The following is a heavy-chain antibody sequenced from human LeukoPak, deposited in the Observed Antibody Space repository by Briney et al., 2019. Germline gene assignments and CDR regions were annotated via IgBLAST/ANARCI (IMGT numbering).Heavy chain of an antibody. Sequence: ASVKVSCKASGYSFGIFGISWVRQAPGQGLEWMGWISANNGNTKYTQNLQGRVTMTTDTSTSTAYMELRSLRSDDTAVYYCARVGVVVPAAWFDPWGQGTLVTVSS. CDR1: GYSFGIFG. V-gene: IGHV1-18*01. CDR2: ISANNGNT. J-gene: IGHJ5*02. CDR3: ARVGVVVPAAWFDP. D-gene: IGHD2-2*01.